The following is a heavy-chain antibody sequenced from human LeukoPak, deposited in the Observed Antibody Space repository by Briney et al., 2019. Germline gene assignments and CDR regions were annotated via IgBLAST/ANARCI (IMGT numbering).Heavy chain of an antibody. V-gene: IGHV1-18*01. Sequence: ASVKVSCKASGYTFTSYGISWVRQAPGQGLEWMGWISAYNGNTNYAQKLQGRVTMTTDTSTSTAYMELRSLRSDDTAVYYCARDPINYGDSLYCDYWGQGTLVTVSS. J-gene: IGHJ4*02. CDR2: ISAYNGNT. D-gene: IGHD4-17*01. CDR3: ARDPINYGDSLYCDY. CDR1: GYTFTSYG.